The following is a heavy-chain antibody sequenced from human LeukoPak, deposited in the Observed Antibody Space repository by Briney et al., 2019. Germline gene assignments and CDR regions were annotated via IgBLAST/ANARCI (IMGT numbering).Heavy chain of an antibody. CDR3: ARAVRAYSTARYYYYYYMDV. V-gene: IGHV1-69*06. D-gene: IGHD2/OR15-2a*01. J-gene: IGHJ6*03. CDR2: IIPIFGTA. CDR1: GYTFTSYG. Sequence: GASVKVSCKASGYTFTSYGISWVRQAPGQVLEWMGGIIPIFGTANYAQKFQGRVTITADKSTSTAYMELSSLRSEDTAVYYCARAVRAYSTARYYYYYYMDVWGKGTTVTVSS.